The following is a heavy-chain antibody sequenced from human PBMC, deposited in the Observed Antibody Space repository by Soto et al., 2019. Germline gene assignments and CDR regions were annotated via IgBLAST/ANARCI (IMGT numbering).Heavy chain of an antibody. Sequence: QVQLVQSGAEVKKPGSSVKVSCKASGGTFSSYTISWVRQAPGQGLEWMGRIIPILGIANYAQKFQGRVTITADKSTSTAYMELSSLRSEDTDVYYCARSLCSGGSCYSNYYYYMDVWGKGTTVTVSS. CDR1: GGTFSSYT. CDR2: IIPILGIA. J-gene: IGHJ6*03. D-gene: IGHD2-15*01. V-gene: IGHV1-69*02. CDR3: ARSLCSGGSCYSNYYYYMDV.